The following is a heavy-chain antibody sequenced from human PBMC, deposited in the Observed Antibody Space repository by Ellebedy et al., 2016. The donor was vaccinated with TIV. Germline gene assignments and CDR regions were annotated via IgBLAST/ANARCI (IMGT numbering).Heavy chain of an antibody. V-gene: IGHV3-64*01. CDR3: ARGWSVVVPAASPFDF. D-gene: IGHD2-2*01. J-gene: IGHJ4*02. Sequence: PGGSLRLSCAAYGFTFSSYAMNWVRQAPGKGLECVSAIGSSWVSTNYANSVTCRFTISRDNSKNTLYLQMGSLRAEDMAVYYCARGWSVVVPAASPFDFWGQGTLVTVCS. CDR2: IGSSWVST. CDR1: GFTFSSYA.